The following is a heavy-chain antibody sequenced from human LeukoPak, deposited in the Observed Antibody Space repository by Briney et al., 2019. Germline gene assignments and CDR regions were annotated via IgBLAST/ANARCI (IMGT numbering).Heavy chain of an antibody. V-gene: IGHV3-30*02. CDR3: TKDLNYAIDV. CDR2: IRYDGSSK. CDR1: GFTFSSYW. J-gene: IGHJ6*04. Sequence: GGSLRLSCAASGFTFSSYWMSWVRQAPGKGLEWVTFIRYDGSSKYYAESVKGRFTISRDNSKNTVYVQMNSLRAEDTAVYHCTKDLNYAIDVWGKGTTVIISS.